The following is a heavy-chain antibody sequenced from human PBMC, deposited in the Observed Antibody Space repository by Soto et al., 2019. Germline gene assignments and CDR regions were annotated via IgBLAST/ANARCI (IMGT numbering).Heavy chain of an antibody. CDR1: GFTFSGSA. Sequence: EVQLVESGGGLVQPGGSLKLSCAASGFTFSGSAMHWFRQASGKGREWVGRIRSKANNYATAYAASVKGRFTTSRDDSKNTAYLQMSSLKIEDTAVYYCTYFDAAAGVDYWGQGTLVTVSS. CDR2: IRSKANNYAT. V-gene: IGHV3-73*02. D-gene: IGHD3-9*01. CDR3: TYFDAAAGVDY. J-gene: IGHJ4*02.